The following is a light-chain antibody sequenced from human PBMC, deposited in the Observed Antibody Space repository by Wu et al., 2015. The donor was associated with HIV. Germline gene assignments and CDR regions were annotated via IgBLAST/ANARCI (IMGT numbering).Light chain of an antibody. CDR3: QQYGTSPIA. J-gene: IGKJ5*01. CDR2: GAS. Sequence: EIVLTQSPGTLSLSPGERATLSRRASQSVSSSYLAWYQQKPGQAPRLLIYGASSRATGIPDRFSGSGSGTDFTLTISRLEPEDFAVYYCQQYGTSPIAFGQGTRLEIK. CDR1: QSVSSSY. V-gene: IGKV3-20*01.